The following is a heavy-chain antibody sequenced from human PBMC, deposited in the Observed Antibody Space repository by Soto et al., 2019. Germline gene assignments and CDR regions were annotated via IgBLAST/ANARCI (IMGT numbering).Heavy chain of an antibody. V-gene: IGHV1-18*01. Sequence: QVQLVQSGAEVKKPGASVKVSCKASGYTFASYAISWMRQTPGQGLEWMGWISAYNGNTNYAQKLQGRVTMTTDTSTSTAYKELRSLRSDDTAVYYCARDPPPPDYWGQGTLVTVSS. CDR1: GYTFASYA. CDR2: ISAYNGNT. J-gene: IGHJ4*02. CDR3: ARDPPPPDY.